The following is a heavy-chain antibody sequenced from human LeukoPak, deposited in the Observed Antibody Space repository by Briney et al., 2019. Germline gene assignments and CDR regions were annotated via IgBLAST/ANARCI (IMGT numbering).Heavy chain of an antibody. CDR3: AKVYSSGWTVDY. D-gene: IGHD6-19*01. V-gene: IGHV3-23*01. Sequence: GGSLRLSCAASGFTFSSFAMSWVRQAPGKGLECVSAISGGGDSTYYADSVKGRFTISRDNSKNTLYLQMNSLRAEDTAVYYCAKVYSSGWTVDYWGQGTLVTVSS. CDR1: GFTFSSFA. J-gene: IGHJ4*02. CDR2: ISGGGDST.